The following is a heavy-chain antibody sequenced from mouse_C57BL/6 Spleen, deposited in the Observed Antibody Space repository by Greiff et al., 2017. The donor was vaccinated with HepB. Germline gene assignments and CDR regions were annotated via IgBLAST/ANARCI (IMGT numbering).Heavy chain of an antibody. CDR2: TDPANGNT. CDR3: RISTINA. D-gene: IGHD5-2*01. J-gene: IGHJ2*01. V-gene: IGHV14-3*02. Sequence: EVQLQQSGAELVKPAASLKLSCTASGYNIKDIYIHWVKQRPEKGLERIRRTDPANGNTKYDPKFQGTATISADTSSNTAYLQLSSLTSEDTAVYYCRISTINAGGQGTTLTVSS. CDR1: GYNIKDIY.